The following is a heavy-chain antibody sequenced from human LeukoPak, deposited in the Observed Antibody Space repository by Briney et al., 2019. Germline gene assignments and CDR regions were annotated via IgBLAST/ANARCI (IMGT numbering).Heavy chain of an antibody. J-gene: IGHJ5*02. V-gene: IGHV3-48*01. CDR2: ISSSSSTI. D-gene: IGHD4-17*01. CDR1: GFTFSSYS. Sequence: GGSLRLSCAASGFTFSSYSMNWVRQAPGKGLEWVSYISSSSSTIYYADSVKGRFTISRDNAKNSLYLQMNTLRAEDTAVYYCARRADDYGDYHWFDPWGQGTQVTVSS. CDR3: ARRADDYGDYHWFDP.